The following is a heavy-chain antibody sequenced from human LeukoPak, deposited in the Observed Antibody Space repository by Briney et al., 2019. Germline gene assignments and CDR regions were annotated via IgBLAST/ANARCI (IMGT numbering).Heavy chain of an antibody. CDR2: IIPIFGTA. CDR3: ARDSGSGYDRRASDY. J-gene: IGHJ4*02. D-gene: IGHD5-12*01. CDR1: GGTFSSYA. V-gene: IGHV1-69*13. Sequence: SVKVSCKASGGTFSSYAISWVRQAPGQGLEWMGGIIPIFGTANYAQKFQGRVTITADESTSTAYMELSSLRSEDTAVYYCARDSGSGYDRRASDYWGQGTLVTVSS.